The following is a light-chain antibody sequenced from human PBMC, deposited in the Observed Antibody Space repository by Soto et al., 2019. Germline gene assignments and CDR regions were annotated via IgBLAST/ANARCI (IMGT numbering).Light chain of an antibody. J-gene: IGLJ2*01. CDR3: SSYTTGSVI. V-gene: IGLV2-14*03. CDR2: NFN. Sequence: QSALTQPASVSGSPGQTITISCTGTSRDVGGYNYISWYKQHPGKTPRLIIYNFNNRPSGVSNRFSGSKSGNTASLTISGLQAEDEADYYCSSYTTGSVIFGGGTKLTVL. CDR1: SRDVGGYNY.